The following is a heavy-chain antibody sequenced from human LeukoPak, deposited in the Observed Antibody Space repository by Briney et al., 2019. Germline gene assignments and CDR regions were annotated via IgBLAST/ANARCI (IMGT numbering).Heavy chain of an antibody. V-gene: IGHV3-30*02. Sequence: GGSLRLSCAASGFTFSSYGMRWVRQAPGKGLEWVAFIRYDGSNKYYADSVKGRFTISRDNSKNTLYLQMNSLRAEDTAVYYCAKARSDIAVATFDYWGQGTLVTVSS. J-gene: IGHJ4*02. CDR3: AKARSDIAVATFDY. CDR2: IRYDGSNK. D-gene: IGHD6-19*01. CDR1: GFTFSSYG.